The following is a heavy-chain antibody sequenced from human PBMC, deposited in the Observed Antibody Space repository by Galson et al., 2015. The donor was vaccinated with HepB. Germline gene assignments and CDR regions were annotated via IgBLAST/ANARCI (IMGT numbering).Heavy chain of an antibody. V-gene: IGHV1-18*01. CDR2: ISAYNGNT. J-gene: IGHJ4*02. CDR3: ARAMRIWGSYRPRFDY. CDR1: GYTFTSYG. D-gene: IGHD3-16*02. Sequence: SVKVSCKASGYTFTSYGISWVRQAPGQGLEWMGWISAYNGNTNYAQKLQGRVTMTTDTSTSTAYMELRSLRSDDTAVYYCARAMRIWGSYRPRFDYWGQGTLVTVSS.